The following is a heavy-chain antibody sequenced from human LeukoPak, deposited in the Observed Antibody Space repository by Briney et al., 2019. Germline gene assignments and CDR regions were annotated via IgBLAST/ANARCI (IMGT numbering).Heavy chain of an antibody. D-gene: IGHD2-15*01. V-gene: IGHV4-34*01. J-gene: IGHJ5*02. CDR1: GGSFSGYY. CDR2: INYSACT. Sequence: SETLSLTCAVYGGSFSGYYWSWIRQPPGKGLEWVGEINYSACTNYNPSLKSRVTISVDTSKNQFSLKLRSVTAADTAVYYCARGIVVVVAASKLVNWFDPWGEGTLVTVSS. CDR3: ARGIVVVVAASKLVNWFDP.